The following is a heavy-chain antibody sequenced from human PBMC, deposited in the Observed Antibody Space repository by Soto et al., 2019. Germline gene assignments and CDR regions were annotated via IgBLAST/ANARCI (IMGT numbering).Heavy chain of an antibody. CDR2: ISAYNGNT. J-gene: IGHJ4*02. CDR3: ARATLSYDYIWGSYRSVFDY. CDR1: GYTFTSYG. Sequence: ASVKVSCKASGYTFTSYGISWVRQAPGQGLEWMGWISAYNGNTNYAQELQGRVTMTTDTSTSTAYMELRSLRSDDTAVYYCARATLSYDYIWGSYRSVFDYWGQGTLVTVSS. V-gene: IGHV1-18*01. D-gene: IGHD3-16*02.